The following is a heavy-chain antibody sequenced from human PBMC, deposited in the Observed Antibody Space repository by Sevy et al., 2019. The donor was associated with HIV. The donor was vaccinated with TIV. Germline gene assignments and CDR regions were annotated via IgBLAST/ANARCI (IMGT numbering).Heavy chain of an antibody. CDR3: AKDKFYSGGSCCDAFDI. D-gene: IGHD2-15*01. CDR1: GFTFSSYA. V-gene: IGHV3-23*01. CDR2: ISGSGGST. Sequence: GGSLRISCAASGFTFSSYAMSWVRQAPGKGLEWVSAISGSGGSTYYADSVKGRFTISRDNSKNTLYLQMNSLRAEDTAVYYCAKDKFYSGGSCCDAFDIRGQGTMVTVSS. J-gene: IGHJ3*02.